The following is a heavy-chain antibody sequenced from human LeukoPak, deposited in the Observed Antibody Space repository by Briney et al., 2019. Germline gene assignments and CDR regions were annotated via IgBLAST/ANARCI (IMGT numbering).Heavy chain of an antibody. CDR3: ARSVGSVDY. CDR2: IYYSGST. J-gene: IGHJ4*02. CDR1: GGSISSSSYY. D-gene: IGHD3-16*01. Sequence: PSETLSLTCTVSGGSISSSSYYWSWIRQPPGKGLEWIGYIYYSGSTNYNPSLKSRVTISVDTSKNQFSLKLSSVTAADTAVYYCARSVGSVDYWGQGTLVTVSS. V-gene: IGHV4-61*05.